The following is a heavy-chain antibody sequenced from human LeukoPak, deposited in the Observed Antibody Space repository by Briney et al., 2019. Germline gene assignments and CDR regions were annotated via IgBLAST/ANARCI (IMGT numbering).Heavy chain of an antibody. CDR3: ARASDPWLQLT. J-gene: IGHJ5*02. V-gene: IGHV3-21*01. CDR2: ISSSSSYI. D-gene: IGHD5-24*01. CDR1: GFTFSSYS. Sequence: GGSLRLSCAASGFTFSSYSMNWVRQAPGKGLEWVSSISSSSSYIYYADSVKGRFTISRDNAKNSLYLQMNSLRAEDTAVYYCARASDPWLQLTWGQGTLVTVSS.